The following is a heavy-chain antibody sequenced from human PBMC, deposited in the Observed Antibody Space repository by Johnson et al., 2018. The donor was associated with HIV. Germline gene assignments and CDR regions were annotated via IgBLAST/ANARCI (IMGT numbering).Heavy chain of an antibody. D-gene: IGHD3-10*01. CDR3: ARDQDTAVYYCARSRWADDAFDG. CDR2: ISNDGSFQ. V-gene: IGHV3-30*04. CDR1: GFSISNYA. J-gene: IGHJ3*01. Sequence: QVQLVESGGGMVQPGGSLRLSCVTSGFSISNYAMHWVRQAPGKGLEWVAVISNDGSFQYYTDSVKGRFTISRDNSKNTVFLQMNSLRSDDTAVYFCARDQDTAVYYCARSRWADDAFDGWGQGTMVTVSS.